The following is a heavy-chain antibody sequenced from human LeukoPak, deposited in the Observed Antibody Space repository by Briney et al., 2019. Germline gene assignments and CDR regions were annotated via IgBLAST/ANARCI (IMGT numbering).Heavy chain of an antibody. CDR2: INPNSGGT. D-gene: IGHD2-2*01. CDR1: GYTFIGYY. V-gene: IGHV1-2*02. J-gene: IGHJ4*02. Sequence: ASVKVSCKASGYTFIGYYIHWVRQAPGQALEWMGWINPNSGGTNYAQKFQGRVTMTRDTSISTAYMELSRLISDDTAVYHCARAHCSSTNCYQFDYWGQGTLVTVSS. CDR3: ARAHCSSTNCYQFDY.